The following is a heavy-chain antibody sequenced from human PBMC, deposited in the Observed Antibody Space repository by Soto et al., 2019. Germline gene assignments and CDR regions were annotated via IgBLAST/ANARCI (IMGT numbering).Heavy chain of an antibody. CDR3: AMDYGDRPEYINH. CDR2: ISPLKGRT. D-gene: IGHD4-17*01. Sequence: QVQLVQSGPDLKRPGASMKVSCKASGYTFTSYGISWVRQAPGQGLEWMAWISPLKGRTQYSQKAQGRVTLSTDTSSNTAYMDMTTLRVDDTAVYYCAMDYGDRPEYINHWGQGTLVTVS. CDR1: GYTFTSYG. J-gene: IGHJ1*01. V-gene: IGHV1-18*04.